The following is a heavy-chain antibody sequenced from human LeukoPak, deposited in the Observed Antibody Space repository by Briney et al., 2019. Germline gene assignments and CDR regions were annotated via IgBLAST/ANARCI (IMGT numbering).Heavy chain of an antibody. CDR2: IYYSGST. CDR3: ARGIVVVPAAMPDAFDI. J-gene: IGHJ3*02. Sequence: SETLSLTCTVSGGSISSSSYYWGWIRQPPGKGLEWIGSIYYSGSTYYNPSLKSRVTMSVDTSKNQFSLKLSSVTAADTAVYYCARGIVVVPAAMPDAFDIWGQGTMVTVSS. D-gene: IGHD2-2*01. CDR1: GGSISSSSYY. V-gene: IGHV4-39*07.